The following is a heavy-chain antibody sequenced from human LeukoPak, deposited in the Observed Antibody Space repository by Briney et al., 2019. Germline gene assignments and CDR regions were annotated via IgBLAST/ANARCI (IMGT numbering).Heavy chain of an antibody. J-gene: IGHJ4*02. Sequence: ASVKVSCKASGGTFSSYAISWVRQAPGKGLEWMGGFDPEDGETIYAQKFQGRVTMTEDTSTDTAYMELSSLRSEDTAVYYCATGFRYSSTSFDYWGQGTLVTVSS. CDR1: GGTFSSYA. D-gene: IGHD6-13*01. V-gene: IGHV1-24*01. CDR3: ATGFRYSSTSFDY. CDR2: FDPEDGET.